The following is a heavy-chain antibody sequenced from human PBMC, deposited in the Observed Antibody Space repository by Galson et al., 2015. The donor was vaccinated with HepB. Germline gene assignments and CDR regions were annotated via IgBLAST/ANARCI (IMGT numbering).Heavy chain of an antibody. CDR2: INAGNGNT. Sequence: QSGAEVKKPGASVKVSCKASGYTFTSYAMHWVRQAPGQRLEWMGWINAGNGNTKYSQKFQGRVTITRDTSASTAYMELSSLRSEDTAVYCCAREESYGVSDPWGQGTLVTVSS. V-gene: IGHV1-3*01. CDR1: GYTFTSYA. CDR3: AREESYGVSDP. J-gene: IGHJ5*02. D-gene: IGHD4-17*01.